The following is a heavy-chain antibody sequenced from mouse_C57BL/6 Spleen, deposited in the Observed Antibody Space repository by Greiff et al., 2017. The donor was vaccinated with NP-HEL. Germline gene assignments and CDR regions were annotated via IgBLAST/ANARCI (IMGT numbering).Heavy chain of an antibody. CDR1: GYSITSDY. CDR2: ISYSGST. V-gene: IGHV3-8*01. CDR3: ARHVYYYGSSWDYAMDY. Sequence: EVQLQQSGPGLAKPSQTLSLTCSVTGYSITSDYWNWIRKFPGNKLEYMGYISYSGSTYYNPSLKSRISITRDTSKNQYYLQLNSVTTEDTATYYCARHVYYYGSSWDYAMDYWGQGTSVTVSS. D-gene: IGHD1-1*01. J-gene: IGHJ4*01.